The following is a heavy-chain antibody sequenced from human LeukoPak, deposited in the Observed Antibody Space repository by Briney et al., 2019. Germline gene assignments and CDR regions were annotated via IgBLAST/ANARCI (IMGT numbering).Heavy chain of an antibody. CDR1: GYTFTSYY. J-gene: IGHJ6*02. Sequence: ASVKVSCKASGYTFTSYYMHWVRQAPGQGLEWMGIINPSGGSTSYAQKFQGRVTMTRDTSTSTAYMELSSLRSEDTAVYYCARDLILGSYTTKYGMDVWGQGTTVTVSS. CDR3: ARDLILGSYTTKYGMDV. CDR2: INPSGGST. V-gene: IGHV1-46*01. D-gene: IGHD1-26*01.